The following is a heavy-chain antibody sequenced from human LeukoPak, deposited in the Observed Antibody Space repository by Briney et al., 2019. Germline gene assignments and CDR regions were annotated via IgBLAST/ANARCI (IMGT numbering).Heavy chain of an antibody. J-gene: IGHJ4*02. D-gene: IGHD4-17*01. CDR3: ARGSATVTTEDYFDY. CDR1: VGSISSGGYS. CDR2: IYHSGST. Sequence: SETLSLTCAVSVGSISSGGYSWSWIRQPPGKGLEWIGYIYHSGSTYYNPSLKSRVTISVDRSKNQSSLKLSSVTAADTAVDYCARGSATVTTEDYFDYWGQGTLVTVSS. V-gene: IGHV4-30-2*01.